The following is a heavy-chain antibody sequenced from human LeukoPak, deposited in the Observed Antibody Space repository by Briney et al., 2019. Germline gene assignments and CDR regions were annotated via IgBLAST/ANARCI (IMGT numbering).Heavy chain of an antibody. CDR3: ARVVGSGWNYFDS. J-gene: IGHJ4*02. CDR1: GGSISSYY. D-gene: IGHD6-19*01. Sequence: PSETLSLTCTVSGGSISSYYWSWLRQPPGKGLEWIAYRHHSGSSNYNPSLESRVTVSVDTSNNQFSLRVTSVTAADTAVYYCARVVGSGWNYFDSWGQGTLVTVSS. V-gene: IGHV4-59*01. CDR2: RHHSGSS.